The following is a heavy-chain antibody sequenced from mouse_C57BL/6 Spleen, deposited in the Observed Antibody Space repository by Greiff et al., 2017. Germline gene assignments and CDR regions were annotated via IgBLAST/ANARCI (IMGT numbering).Heavy chain of an antibody. J-gene: IGHJ1*03. CDR3: ARHENGSSYWYFDV. Sequence: EVQVVESGGGLVQPGASLKLSCESNEYEFPSHDMSWVRKTPEKRLELVAAINSDGGSTYYPDPMERRFIISRDNTKKTLYLHMSSLRSEDTALYYCARHENGSSYWYFDVWGTGTTVTVSS. D-gene: IGHD1-1*01. CDR1: EYEFPSHD. V-gene: IGHV5-2*01. CDR2: INSDGGST.